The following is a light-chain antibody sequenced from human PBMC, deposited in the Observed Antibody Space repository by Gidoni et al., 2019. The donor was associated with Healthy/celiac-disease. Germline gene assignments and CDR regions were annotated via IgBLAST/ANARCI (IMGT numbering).Light chain of an antibody. Sequence: DIVMTQSPLSLPVTPGEPASISCRSSQSLLHSNGYNYLDWYLQKPGQSPQLLIYLGSNRASGVPDRFSGSGSGKDFTLKISRVEAEDVGVYYCMQALQTPLFXPXTKVDIK. J-gene: IGKJ3*01. CDR1: QSLLHSNGYNY. V-gene: IGKV2-28*01. CDR3: MQALQTPL. CDR2: LGS.